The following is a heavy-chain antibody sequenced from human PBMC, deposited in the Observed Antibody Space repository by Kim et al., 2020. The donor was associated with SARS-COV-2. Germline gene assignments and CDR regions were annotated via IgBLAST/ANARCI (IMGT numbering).Heavy chain of an antibody. J-gene: IGHJ3*02. CDR1: GFTFSSYA. V-gene: IGHV3-23*01. CDR3: AKEVGYCSSRSCPDANDI. CDR2: ISDSGGTT. D-gene: IGHD2-2*01. Sequence: GGSLRLSCAASGFTFSSYAMSWVRQAPRKGLEWVAAISDSGGTTYYADSVKGRLTIFRDNSMNTLYLQMNGLRPEDTALYYCAKEVGYCSSRSCPDANDIWGQGTSVTVSS.